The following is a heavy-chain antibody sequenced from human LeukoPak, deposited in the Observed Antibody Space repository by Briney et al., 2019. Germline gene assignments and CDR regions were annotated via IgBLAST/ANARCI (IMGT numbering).Heavy chain of an antibody. CDR2: ISSSSSYI. CDR1: GFTFSSHT. D-gene: IGHD3-9*01. CDR3: ARVGQSGDFNYYFDL. J-gene: IGHJ2*01. Sequence: PGGSLRLSCAASGFTFSSHTMDWVRQAPGKGLEWVSSISSSSSYIYYADSVKGRFTISRDNAKNSLYLQMTSLRAEDTAVYYCARVGQSGDFNYYFDLWGRGTLVTVSS. V-gene: IGHV3-21*01.